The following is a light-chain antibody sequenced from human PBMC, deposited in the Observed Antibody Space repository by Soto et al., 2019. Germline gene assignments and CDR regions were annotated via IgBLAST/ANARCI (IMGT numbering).Light chain of an antibody. V-gene: IGKV3D-20*01. CDR3: QQYYNLIT. CDR1: QSVTNNY. J-gene: IGKJ4*01. CDR2: DAS. Sequence: EIVLTQSPATLSLSPGERATLSCGASQSVTNNYLAWYQQKPGLAPKLLIYDASNRATAIPDRFIGSGSGTDFTLTISRLEPEDFAVYYCQQYYNLITFGGGTKVEIK.